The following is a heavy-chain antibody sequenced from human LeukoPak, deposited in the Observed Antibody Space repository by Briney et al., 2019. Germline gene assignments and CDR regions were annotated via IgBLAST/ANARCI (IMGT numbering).Heavy chain of an antibody. Sequence: GASVKVSCKASGYTFTSYDINWVRQATGQGLEWMGWMNPNSGNTGYAQKFQGRVTMTRNTSISTAYMELSSLRSEDTAVYYCAGGPWLRFLYYYMDVWGKGTTVTISS. J-gene: IGHJ6*03. V-gene: IGHV1-8*01. CDR3: AGGPWLRFLYYYMDV. D-gene: IGHD5-12*01. CDR1: GYTFTSYD. CDR2: MNPNSGNT.